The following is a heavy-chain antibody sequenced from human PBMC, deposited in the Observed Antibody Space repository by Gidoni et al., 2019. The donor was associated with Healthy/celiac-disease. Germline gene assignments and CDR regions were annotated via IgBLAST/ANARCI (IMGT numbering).Heavy chain of an antibody. CDR1: GGTFSSYP. CDR2: IIPILGIA. J-gene: IGHJ5*02. D-gene: IGHD6-6*01. V-gene: IGHV1-69*04. Sequence: QVQLVQSGAEVKKPGSSVKVSCKASGGTFSSYPISWVRQAPGQGLEWMGRIIPILGIANYAQKFQGRVTITADKSTSTAYMELSSLRSEDTAVYYCARDSRGDSSSSGSGWFDPWGQGTLVTDSS. CDR3: ARDSRGDSSSSGSGWFDP.